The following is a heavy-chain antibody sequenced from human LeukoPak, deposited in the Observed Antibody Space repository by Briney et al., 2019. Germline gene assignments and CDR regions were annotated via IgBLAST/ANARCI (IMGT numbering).Heavy chain of an antibody. V-gene: IGHV1-2*06. Sequence: GASVKVSCKASGYTFTGYYMHWVRQAPGQGLEWMGRINPNSGGTNYAQKFQGRVTMTRDTSINTAYLELSRLRSDDTAVYYCARAAAGTSYFDYWGQGTLVTVSS. J-gene: IGHJ4*02. CDR3: ARAAAGTSYFDY. CDR1: GYTFTGYY. CDR2: INPNSGGT. D-gene: IGHD6-19*01.